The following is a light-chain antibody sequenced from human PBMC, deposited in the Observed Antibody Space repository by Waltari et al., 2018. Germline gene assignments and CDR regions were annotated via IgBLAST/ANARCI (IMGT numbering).Light chain of an antibody. CDR3: CSYAGTSIYV. CDR1: RIDVESYNT. V-gene: IGLV2-23*02. CDR2: EVN. J-gene: IGLJ1*01. Sequence: QSALTQPSPVSGFPGPSITPPFTGSRIDVESYNTVPWYQHKPGKAPKLIIYEVNKRPSGVSYRFSGSKSCNTASLTISGLQADDEADYYCCSYAGTSIYVFGTGTKVTV.